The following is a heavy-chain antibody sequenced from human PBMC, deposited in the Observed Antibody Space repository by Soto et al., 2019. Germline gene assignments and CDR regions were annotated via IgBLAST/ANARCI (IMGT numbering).Heavy chain of an antibody. Sequence: QVTVKESGPVVVKPTETLTLTCTVSGFSLSNAGLGVSWIRQPPGKALEWLAHIFSNDEKSYSTSLKSRLTISKDTSKSQVVLTMTNMDPVDTATYYCASTYSSSWYGFDPWGQGTLVTVSS. CDR2: IFSNDEK. CDR3: ASTYSSSWYGFDP. J-gene: IGHJ5*02. D-gene: IGHD6-13*01. V-gene: IGHV2-26*04. CDR1: GFSLSNAGLG.